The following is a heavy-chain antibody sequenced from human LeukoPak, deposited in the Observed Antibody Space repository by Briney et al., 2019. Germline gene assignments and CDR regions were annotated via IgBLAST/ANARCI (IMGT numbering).Heavy chain of an antibody. CDR1: GFTFSSYG. Sequence: GGSLRLSCAASGFTFSSYGMHWVRQAPGKGLEWVAVIWYDGSNKYYADSVKGRFTISRDNSKNTLYLQMNSLRAEDTAVYYCARDGGYGSGSYYKTHWYFDLWGRGTLVTVSS. CDR3: ARDGGYGSGSYYKTHWYFDL. CDR2: IWYDGSNK. J-gene: IGHJ2*01. V-gene: IGHV3-33*01. D-gene: IGHD3-10*01.